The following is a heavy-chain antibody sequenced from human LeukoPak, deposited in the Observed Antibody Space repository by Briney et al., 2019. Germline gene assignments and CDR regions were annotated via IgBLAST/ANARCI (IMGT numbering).Heavy chain of an antibody. J-gene: IGHJ4*02. CDR2: IYYSGST. D-gene: IGHD5-24*01. V-gene: IGHV4-59*01. Sequence: PSETLSLTCTVSGGSISSYYWSWIRQPPGKGLEWIGYIYYSGSTNYNPSLKSRVTISVDTSKNQFSLKLSSVTAADTAVYYCARARLKRATRTALTIDYWGQGTLVTVSS. CDR3: ARARLKRATRTALTIDY. CDR1: GGSISSYY.